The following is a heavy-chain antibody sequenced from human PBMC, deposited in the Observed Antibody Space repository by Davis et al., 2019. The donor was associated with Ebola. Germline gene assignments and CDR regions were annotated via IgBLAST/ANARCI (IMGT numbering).Heavy chain of an antibody. J-gene: IGHJ4*02. D-gene: IGHD5-24*01. CDR2: IRSDGSVK. Sequence: GGSLRLSCAASGFTFSISGMHWVRQAPGKGLEWVAFIRSDGSVKYYADSLKGRFTISRDNSKNTLYLQMNSLRAEDTAVYYCARVFKGRWLQSDYWGQGTLVTVSS. V-gene: IGHV3-30*02. CDR3: ARVFKGRWLQSDY. CDR1: GFTFSISG.